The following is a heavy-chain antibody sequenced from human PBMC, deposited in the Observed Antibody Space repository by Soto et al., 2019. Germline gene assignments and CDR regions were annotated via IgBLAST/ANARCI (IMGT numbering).Heavy chain of an antibody. CDR2: ISAYNGNT. V-gene: IGHV1-18*01. CDR1: GYTFTSYG. J-gene: IGHJ4*02. Sequence: ASVKVSCKASGYTFTSYGISWVRQAPGQGLEWMGWISAYNGNTNYAQKLQGRVTMTTDTSTSTAYMELRSLRSHDTAVYYCALGLGSYYTYYFDYWGQGTLVTGSS. CDR3: ALGLGSYYTYYFDY. D-gene: IGHD3-10*01.